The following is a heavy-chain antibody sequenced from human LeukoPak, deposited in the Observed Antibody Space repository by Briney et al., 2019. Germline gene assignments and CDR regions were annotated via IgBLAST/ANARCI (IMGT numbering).Heavy chain of an antibody. CDR1: GFIFSYYS. CDR2: INSNSNYM. V-gene: IGHV3-21*01. Sequence: GGSLRLSCAASGFIFSYYSMNWVRQAPGKGLEWVSSINSNSNYMSYADSVKGRFIISRDNAKNSLYLQMTSLRAEDTAAYYCARSEFEAFDMWGQGTMVTVSS. J-gene: IGHJ3*02. D-gene: IGHD3-10*01. CDR3: ARSEFEAFDM.